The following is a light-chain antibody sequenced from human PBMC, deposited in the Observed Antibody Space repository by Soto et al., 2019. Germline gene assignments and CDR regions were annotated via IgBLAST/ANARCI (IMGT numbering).Light chain of an antibody. CDR3: SSYTTSSTLV. CDR1: SSDVGSYNY. CDR2: DVS. J-gene: IGLJ2*01. Sequence: QSVLTQPASVSGSPGHAITISCIGTSSDVGSYNYVSWYQQLPGKAPKLVISDVSNRPSGVSNRFSGSKSGNTASLTISGLQAEDEADYYCSSYTTSSTLVFGGGTKLTVL. V-gene: IGLV2-14*03.